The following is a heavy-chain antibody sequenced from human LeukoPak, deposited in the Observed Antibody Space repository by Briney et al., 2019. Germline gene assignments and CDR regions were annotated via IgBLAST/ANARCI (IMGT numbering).Heavy chain of an antibody. CDR3: ARGYYDSSGYFFVRRAFDI. CDR1: GGSISSGGYY. D-gene: IGHD3-22*01. Sequence: SETLSLTCTVSGGSISSGGYYWSWIRQHPGKGLEWIGYIYYSGSTYYNPSLKSRVTISVDTSKNQFSLKLSSVTAADTAVYYCARGYYDSSGYFFVRRAFDIWAKGQWSPSLQ. J-gene: IGHJ3*02. CDR2: IYYSGST. V-gene: IGHV4-31*03.